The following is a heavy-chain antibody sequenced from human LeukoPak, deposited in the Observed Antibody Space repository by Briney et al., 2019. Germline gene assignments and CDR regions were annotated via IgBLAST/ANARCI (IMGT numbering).Heavy chain of an antibody. Sequence: GGSLRLSCTASGFIFSSYGMHWVRQAPGKGLEWVAGISYDGSNKYYADFVKGRFTISRDNSKNTLYLQMNSLRAEDTAVYYCAKEAYYDFWSGYRRFDYWGQGTLVTVSS. V-gene: IGHV3-30*18. CDR1: GFIFSSYG. D-gene: IGHD3-3*01. CDR3: AKEAYYDFWSGYRRFDY. CDR2: ISYDGSNK. J-gene: IGHJ4*02.